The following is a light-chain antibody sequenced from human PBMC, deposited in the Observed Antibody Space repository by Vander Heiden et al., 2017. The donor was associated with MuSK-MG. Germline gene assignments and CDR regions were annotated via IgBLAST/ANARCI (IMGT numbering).Light chain of an antibody. J-gene: IGLJ3*02. V-gene: IGLV1-44*01. CDR2: SST. CDR3: AAWDDSLNGWV. Sequence: SVVTQPPSASGAPGQRVSISCSGRSSHIGSNFLNWYQQLPGTAPKLLLDSSTRRPSGVTDRFSASKSGTSVTLATSGLQSDDEADYYCAAWDDSLNGWVIGGGTKLTVL. CDR1: SSHIGSNF.